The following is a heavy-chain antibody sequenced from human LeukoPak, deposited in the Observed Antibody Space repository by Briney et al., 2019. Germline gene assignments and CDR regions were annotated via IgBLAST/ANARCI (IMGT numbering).Heavy chain of an antibody. J-gene: IGHJ6*03. CDR2: IYYSGST. CDR1: GGSISSSSYY. Sequence: PSETLSLTCTVSGGSISSSSYYWGWIRQPPGKGLEWIGSIYYSGSTYYNPSLKSRVTISVDTSKNQFSLKLSSVTAADTAVYYCAREFRSRSPPFYYYYMDVWGKGTTVTVSS. CDR3: AREFRSRSPPFYYYYMDV. V-gene: IGHV4-39*07.